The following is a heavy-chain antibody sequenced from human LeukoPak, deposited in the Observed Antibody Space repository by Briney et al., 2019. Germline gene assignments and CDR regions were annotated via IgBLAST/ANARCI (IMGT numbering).Heavy chain of an antibody. V-gene: IGHV3-30*02. CDR1: GFTFSSYG. J-gene: IGHJ4*02. D-gene: IGHD3-22*01. Sequence: PGGSLRLSCAASGFTFSSYGMHWVRQAPGKGLEWVAFIRYDGSNKYYADSVKGRFTISRDNSKNTLYLQMNSLRAEDTAVYYCARKGDNSYDSSAVSAWGQGTLVTVSS. CDR2: IRYDGSNK. CDR3: ARKGDNSYDSSAVSA.